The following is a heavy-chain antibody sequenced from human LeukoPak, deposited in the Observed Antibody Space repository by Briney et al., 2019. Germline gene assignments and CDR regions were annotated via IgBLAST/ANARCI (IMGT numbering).Heavy chain of an antibody. CDR1: GGSISTYY. V-gene: IGHV4-59*08. Sequence: SETLSLTCTVSGGSISTYYWSWIRQSPGKGLEWIGSIYYSGSTNYNPSLKSRITISVDTSKNQFSLELSSVTAADAAVYYCAVNLTRHTFDIWGQGTMVTVTS. D-gene: IGHD1-1*01. CDR3: AVNLTRHTFDI. CDR2: IYYSGST. J-gene: IGHJ3*02.